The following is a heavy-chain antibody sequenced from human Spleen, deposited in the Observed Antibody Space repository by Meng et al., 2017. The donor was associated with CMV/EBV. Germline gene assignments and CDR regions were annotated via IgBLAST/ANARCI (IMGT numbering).Heavy chain of an antibody. Sequence: FSTYWLHWVRQAPGEGLVWVARTNSDGSNTAYADSVKGRFTISRDNAKNTLHLQVKSLRGEDTAVYFCARGNPRDCSSVDCYPFFDSWGQGTLVTVSS. D-gene: IGHD2-2*01. V-gene: IGHV3-74*01. CDR1: FSTYW. CDR2: TNSDGSNT. J-gene: IGHJ4*02. CDR3: ARGNPRDCSSVDCYPFFDS.